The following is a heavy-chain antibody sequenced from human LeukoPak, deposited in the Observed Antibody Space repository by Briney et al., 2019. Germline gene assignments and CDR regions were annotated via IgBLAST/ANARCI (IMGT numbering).Heavy chain of an antibody. D-gene: IGHD6-13*01. CDR2: ISSSGNT. J-gene: IGHJ4*02. Sequence: GGSLRVSCAASGFTFNRSAMTWVRQTRGKGLDWVSSISSSGNTYYADSVKGRFTISRDNSKNMLYLQMNSLRAEDTAVYYCVKGRISEDGLDFWGQGTLVTVSS. CDR3: VKGRISEDGLDF. CDR1: GFTFNRSA. V-gene: IGHV3-23*01.